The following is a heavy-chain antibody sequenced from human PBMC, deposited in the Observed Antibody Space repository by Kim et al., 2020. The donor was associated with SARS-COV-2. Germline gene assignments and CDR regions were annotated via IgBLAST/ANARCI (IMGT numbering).Heavy chain of an antibody. Sequence: ASVKVSCKASGYTFTSYYMHWVRQAPGQGLEWMGIINPSGGSTSYAQKFQGRVTMTRDTSTSTVYMELSSLRSEDTAVYYCAREAALIRDDFWSGYYTERDYYMDVWGKGTTVTVSS. CDR1: GYTFTSYY. J-gene: IGHJ6*03. D-gene: IGHD3-3*01. CDR2: INPSGGST. CDR3: AREAALIRDDFWSGYYTERDYYMDV. V-gene: IGHV1-46*01.